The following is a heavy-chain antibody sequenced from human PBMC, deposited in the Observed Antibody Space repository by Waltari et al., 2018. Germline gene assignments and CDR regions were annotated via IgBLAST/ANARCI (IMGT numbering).Heavy chain of an antibody. D-gene: IGHD6-19*01. V-gene: IGHV3-21*02. CDR3: AGDGSSSAFHS. J-gene: IGHJ1*01. Sequence: DVQLVESGGGLVKSGGSLRLSRASSGVTLSTFKMNWVRQPPGKGLGWVSTISRSGNYIYYADSVKGRFTISRDNAKNSLFLHMNSLRGDDTAVYFCAGDGSSSAFHSWGQGTLVTVSS. CDR1: GVTLSTFK. CDR2: ISRSGNYI.